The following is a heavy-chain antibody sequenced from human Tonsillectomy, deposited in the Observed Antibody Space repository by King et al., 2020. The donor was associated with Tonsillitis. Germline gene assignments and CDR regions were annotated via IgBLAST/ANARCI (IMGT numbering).Heavy chain of an antibody. V-gene: IGHV4-39*01. D-gene: IGHD3-22*01. Sequence: QLQESGPGLVKPSETLSLTCTVSGGSISSSSYYWGWIRQPPGKGLEWIGSIYYSGSTYYNPSLKSRVTISVDTSKNQFSLKLSSVTAADTAVYYCARHRGYYDSSGYYSFDYWGQGTLVTVSS. CDR2: IYYSGST. J-gene: IGHJ4*02. CDR3: ARHRGYYDSSGYYSFDY. CDR1: GGSISSSSYY.